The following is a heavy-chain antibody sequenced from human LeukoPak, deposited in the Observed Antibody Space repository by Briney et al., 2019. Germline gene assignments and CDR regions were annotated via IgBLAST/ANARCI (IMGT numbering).Heavy chain of an antibody. CDR2: ISAYNGNT. CDR1: GYTFTSYG. J-gene: IGHJ4*02. V-gene: IGHV1-18*01. Sequence: ASVKVSCKASGYTFTSYGISWVRQAPGQGLERMGWISAYNGNTNYAQKLQGRVTMTTDTSTSTDYMELRSLRSDDTAVYYCARGSRIVVVIAPDYWGQGTLVTVSS. CDR3: ARGSRIVVVIAPDY. D-gene: IGHD2-21*01.